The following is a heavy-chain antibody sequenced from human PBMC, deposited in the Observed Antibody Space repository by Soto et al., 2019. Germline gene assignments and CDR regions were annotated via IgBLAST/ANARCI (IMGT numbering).Heavy chain of an antibody. CDR3: AKDGRGYSSSSRPYYFDY. CDR2: ISGSGGST. V-gene: IGHV3-23*01. Sequence: GGSLRLSCAASGFTFNSYALSWVCQAPGKGLEWVSAISGSGGSTYYADSVKGRFTISRDNSKNTLYLQMNSLRAEDTAVFYCAKDGRGYSSSSRPYYFDYWGLGTLVTVSS. J-gene: IGHJ4*02. D-gene: IGHD6-6*01. CDR1: GFTFNSYA.